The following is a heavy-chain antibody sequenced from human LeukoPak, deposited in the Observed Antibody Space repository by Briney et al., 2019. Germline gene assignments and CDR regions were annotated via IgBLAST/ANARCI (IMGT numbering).Heavy chain of an antibody. J-gene: IGHJ6*01. V-gene: IGHV1-8*01. CDR3: AREGTPSYSHSSGEMDV. Sequence: ASLKVSCKASGYTFTSSDINWVRRATGQGREWIGGMNPNSGNTDYAEKFQGRVTMTRSTSISTAYMELSSLRSEDTAVYYCAREGTPSYSHSSGEMDVWGQGTAVTVSS. CDR1: GYTFTSSD. CDR2: MNPNSGNT. D-gene: IGHD3-22*01.